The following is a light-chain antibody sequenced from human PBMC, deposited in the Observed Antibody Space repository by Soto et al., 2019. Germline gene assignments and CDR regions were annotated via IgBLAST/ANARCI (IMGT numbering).Light chain of an antibody. CDR1: QSFSSNY. J-gene: IGKJ1*01. CDR2: GAS. Sequence: DIVLTQSPGTPSFSPGERATLSCRASQSFSSNYLASYQQKPGQAPRHLIHGASTWATGVPDRFSGSGSGTDFTLTISRLEPEDFAVYHCQQYGSLSWTFGQGTKVDI. V-gene: IGKV3-20*01. CDR3: QQYGSLSWT.